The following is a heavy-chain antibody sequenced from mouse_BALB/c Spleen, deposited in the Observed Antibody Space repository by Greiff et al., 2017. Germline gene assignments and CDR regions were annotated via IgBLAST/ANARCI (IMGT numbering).Heavy chain of an antibody. Sequence: QVQLQQSGAELAKPGASVKMSCKASGYTFTSYWMHWVKQRPGQGLEWIGYINPSTGYTEYNQKFKDKATLTADKSSSTAYMQLSSLTSEDSAVYYCARGPDYYYGSSSYAMDYWGEGTSVTVSS. D-gene: IGHD1-1*01. CDR1: GYTFTSYW. CDR3: ARGPDYYYGSSSYAMDY. J-gene: IGHJ4*01. V-gene: IGHV1-7*01. CDR2: INPSTGYT.